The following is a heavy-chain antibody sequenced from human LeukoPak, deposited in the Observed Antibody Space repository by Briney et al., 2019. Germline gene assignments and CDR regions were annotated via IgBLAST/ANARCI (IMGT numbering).Heavy chain of an antibody. Sequence: ASVKVSCKASGYTSTGYYMHWVRQAPGQGLEWMGWINPNSGGTNYAQKFQGRVTMTRDTSISTAYMELSRLRSDDTAVYYCASRITMVRGVIIKEGNWFDPWGRGTLVTVSS. V-gene: IGHV1-2*02. D-gene: IGHD3-10*01. CDR3: ASRITMVRGVIIKEGNWFDP. CDR1: GYTSTGYY. CDR2: INPNSGGT. J-gene: IGHJ5*02.